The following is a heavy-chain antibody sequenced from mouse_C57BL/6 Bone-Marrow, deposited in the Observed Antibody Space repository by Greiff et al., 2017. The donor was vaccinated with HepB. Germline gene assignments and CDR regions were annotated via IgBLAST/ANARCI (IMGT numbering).Heavy chain of an antibody. D-gene: IGHD1-1*01. CDR2: ISYSGST. Sequence: EVKLVESGPGLAKPSQTLSLTCSVTGYSITSDYWNWIRKFPGNKLEYMGYISYSGSTYYNPSLISRISITRDTSKNQYYLQLNSLTTEDTATYYCARSIYYYGRNFDYWGQGTTLTVSS. CDR1: GYSITSDY. CDR3: ARSIYYYGRNFDY. V-gene: IGHV3-8*01. J-gene: IGHJ2*01.